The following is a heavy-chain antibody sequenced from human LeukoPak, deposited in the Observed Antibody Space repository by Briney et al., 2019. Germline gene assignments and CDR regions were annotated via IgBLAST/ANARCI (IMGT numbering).Heavy chain of an antibody. CDR1: GFTVSSNY. V-gene: IGHV3-53*01. Sequence: GGYLRLYCAASGFTVSSNYMSWVRQAPGKGLEWVSVIYSGGSTYYADSVKGRFTISRDNSKNTLYLQMNSLRAEDTAVYYCARDSHTPMVLDFWGQGNVVTVSS. CDR3: ARDSHTPMVLDF. CDR2: IYSGGST. D-gene: IGHD5-18*01. J-gene: IGHJ4*02.